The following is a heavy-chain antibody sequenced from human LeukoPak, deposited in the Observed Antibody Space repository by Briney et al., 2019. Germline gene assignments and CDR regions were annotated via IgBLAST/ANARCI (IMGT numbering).Heavy chain of an antibody. D-gene: IGHD2-15*01. V-gene: IGHV4-59*01. CDR1: GGSISSYY. Sequence: SETLSLTCTVSGGSISSYYWSWIRQPPGKGLEWIGYIYYSGSTNYNPSLKSRVTISVDTSKNQFSLKLSSVTAADTAVYYCARSGPVVADYNWFDPWGQGTLVTVSS. J-gene: IGHJ5*02. CDR2: IYYSGST. CDR3: ARSGPVVADYNWFDP.